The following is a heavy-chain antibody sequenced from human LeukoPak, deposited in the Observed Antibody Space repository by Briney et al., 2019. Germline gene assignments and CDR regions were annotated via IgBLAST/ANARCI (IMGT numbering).Heavy chain of an antibody. CDR2: IGTGGSPI. CDR3: ARGQQLSDY. CDR1: GFTFRNYE. Sequence: PGGSLRFSCTASGFTFRNYEMNWVRQAPGRGLEWISYIGTGGSPIYYADSVKGRFTISRDNAKNSLYLHMNSLRAEDTAVYYCARGQQLSDYWGQGTLVTVSS. D-gene: IGHD6-13*01. V-gene: IGHV3-48*03. J-gene: IGHJ4*02.